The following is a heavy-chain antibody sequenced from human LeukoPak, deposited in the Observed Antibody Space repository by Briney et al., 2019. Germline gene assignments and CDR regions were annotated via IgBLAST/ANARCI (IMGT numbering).Heavy chain of an antibody. D-gene: IGHD2-2*01. CDR1: GDSVSSNSVT. J-gene: IGHJ5*02. Sequence: SQTLSLTCAISGDSVSSNSVTWNWIRQSPSRGLEWLGRTYYRSTRYNDYAVSVRGRMTVNPDTSKNQFSLHLDSVTPEDTAVYYCARRLTQYDCFDPWGQGILVTVSS. CDR3: ARRLTQYDCFDP. CDR2: TYYRSTRYN. V-gene: IGHV6-1*01.